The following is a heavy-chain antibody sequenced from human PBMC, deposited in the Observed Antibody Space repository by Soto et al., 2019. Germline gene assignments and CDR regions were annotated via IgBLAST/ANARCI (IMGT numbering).Heavy chain of an antibody. CDR2: ISYDGSNK. V-gene: IGHV3-30-3*01. Sequence: LRLSCAASGFTFSSYAMHWVRQAPGKGLEWVAVISYDGSNKYYADSVKGRFTISRDNSKNTLYLQMNSLRAEDTAVYYCARDGGYTVVRGYFDYWGQGTLVTVSS. D-gene: IGHD3-10*01. CDR1: GFTFSSYA. CDR3: ARDGGYTVVRGYFDY. J-gene: IGHJ4*02.